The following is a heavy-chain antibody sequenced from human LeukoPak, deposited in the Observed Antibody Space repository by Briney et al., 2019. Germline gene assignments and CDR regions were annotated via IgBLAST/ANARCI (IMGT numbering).Heavy chain of an antibody. D-gene: IGHD6-13*01. J-gene: IGHJ4*02. CDR2: INPNSGST. CDR3: ARGFSSWYLSPYYLEY. V-gene: IGHV1-2*02. CDR1: GYTFTGYY. Sequence: ASVKVSCKASGYTFTGYYMHWVRQVPGQALEWMGWINPNSGSTNYAQKFQGRVTMTRDTSITTAYVELSRLRSDDTAVYYCARGFSSWYLSPYYLEYCGQGTPVTVSS.